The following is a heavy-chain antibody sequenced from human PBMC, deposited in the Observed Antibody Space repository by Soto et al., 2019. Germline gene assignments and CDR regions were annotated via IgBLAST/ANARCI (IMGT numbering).Heavy chain of an antibody. V-gene: IGHV4-59*01. D-gene: IGHD3-10*01. CDR3: ARDRDLDYYGSGSAGWFDP. CDR1: GGSISSYY. J-gene: IGHJ5*02. CDR2: IYYSGST. Sequence: SETLSLTCTVSGGSISSYYWSWIRQPPGKGLEWIGYIYYSGSTNYNPSLKSRVTISVDTSKNQFSLKLSSVTAADTAVYYCARDRDLDYYGSGSAGWFDPWGQGTLVTVSS.